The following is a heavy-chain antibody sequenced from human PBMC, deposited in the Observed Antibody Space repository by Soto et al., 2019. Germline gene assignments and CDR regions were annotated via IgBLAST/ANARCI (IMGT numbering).Heavy chain of an antibody. CDR1: GGSISSYY. D-gene: IGHD1-26*01. CDR3: ARDNVIVGATRDAAFDI. J-gene: IGHJ3*02. Sequence: PSETLSLTCTVSGGSISSYYWSWIRQPAGKGLEWIGRIYTSGSTNYNPSLKSRVTMSVDTSKNQFSLKLSSVTAADTAVYYCARDNVIVGATRDAAFDIWGQGTMVTVSS. V-gene: IGHV4-4*07. CDR2: IYTSGST.